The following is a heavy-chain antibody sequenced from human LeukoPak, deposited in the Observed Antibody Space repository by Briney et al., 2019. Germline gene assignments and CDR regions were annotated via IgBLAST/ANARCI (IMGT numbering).Heavy chain of an antibody. CDR3: AATDYYDSSGYYY. D-gene: IGHD3-22*01. CDR1: GYTFTSYG. V-gene: IGHV1-58*02. Sequence: SVKVSCKASGYTFTSYGISWVRQAPGQGLEWIGWIVVGSGNTNYAQKFQERVTITRDMSTSTAYMELSSLRSEDTAVYYCAATDYYDSSGYYYWGQGTLVTVSS. J-gene: IGHJ4*02. CDR2: IVVGSGNT.